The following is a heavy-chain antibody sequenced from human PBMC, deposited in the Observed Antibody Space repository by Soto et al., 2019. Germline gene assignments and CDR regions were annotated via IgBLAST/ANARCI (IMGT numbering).Heavy chain of an antibody. D-gene: IGHD2-21*02. CDR1: GYTFTSYD. Sequence: ASVKVSCKASGYTFTSYDINWVRQATGQGLEWMGWMNPNSGNTGYAQRFQGRVTITADKSTSTAYMELSSLRSEDTAVYYCARGSPCGGDCYSGRWFDPWGQGTLVTVSS. J-gene: IGHJ5*02. V-gene: IGHV1-8*01. CDR3: ARGSPCGGDCYSGRWFDP. CDR2: MNPNSGNT.